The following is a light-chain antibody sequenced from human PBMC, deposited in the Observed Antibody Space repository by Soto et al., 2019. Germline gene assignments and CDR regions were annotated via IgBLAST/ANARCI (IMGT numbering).Light chain of an antibody. CDR1: QSIRSN. CDR3: QNYNETPLT. J-gene: IGKJ4*01. V-gene: IGKV3-15*01. Sequence: EILMTQSPAILSVSPGERATLSCRASQSIRSNLAWYQHKSGQAPRLLIFGASTRATGIPARFSGSGSGTEFTLTISSLQSEDFAVYYCQNYNETPLTFGGGTKVEIK. CDR2: GAS.